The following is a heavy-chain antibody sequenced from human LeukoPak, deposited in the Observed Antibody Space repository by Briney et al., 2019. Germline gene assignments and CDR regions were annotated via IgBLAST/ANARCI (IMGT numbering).Heavy chain of an antibody. CDR1: GFTFSSYS. J-gene: IGHJ4*02. Sequence: GGSLRLSCAASGFTFSSYSMNWVRQAPGKGLEWVSSISSSSSYIYYADSVKGRFTISRDNAKNSLYLQMNSLRAEDTAVYYCARAPIAAAGENWGQGILVTVSS. V-gene: IGHV3-21*01. D-gene: IGHD6-13*01. CDR3: ARAPIAAAGEN. CDR2: ISSSSSYI.